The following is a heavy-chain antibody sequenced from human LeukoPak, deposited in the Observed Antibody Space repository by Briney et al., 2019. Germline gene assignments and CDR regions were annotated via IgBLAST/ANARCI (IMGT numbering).Heavy chain of an antibody. CDR3: ASTPQSFGGAYYFDY. Sequence: SQTLSLTCAISGDSVSSNSVAWNWIRQSPSRGLEWLGRTYYRSKWYNDYAVSVKSRITINPDTSKNQFSLQLNSVTPEDTAVYYCASTPQSFGGAYYFDYWGQGTLVTVSS. CDR2: TYYRSKWYN. V-gene: IGHV6-1*01. J-gene: IGHJ4*02. CDR1: GDSVSSNSVA. D-gene: IGHD3-3*01.